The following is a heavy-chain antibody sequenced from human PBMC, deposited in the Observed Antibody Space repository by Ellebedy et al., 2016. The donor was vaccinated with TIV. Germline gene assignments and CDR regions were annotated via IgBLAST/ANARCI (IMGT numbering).Heavy chain of an antibody. D-gene: IGHD6-13*01. CDR3: ARHVVAAASPMTYDAFDI. J-gene: IGHJ3*02. V-gene: IGHV4-39*01. Sequence: MPGGSLRLSCTVSGDSIISKSFYWGWIRQPPGKGLAWVGSIYSNGRTYYNPSLKRRVTIYVDTSTNQFSLRLSSVTAADTAVYYCARHVVAAASPMTYDAFDIWGQGTMVTVSS. CDR1: GDSIISKSFY. CDR2: IYSNGRT.